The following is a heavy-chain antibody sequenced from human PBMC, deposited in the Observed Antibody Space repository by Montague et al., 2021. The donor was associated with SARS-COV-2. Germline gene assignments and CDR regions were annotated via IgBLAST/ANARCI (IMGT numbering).Heavy chain of an antibody. J-gene: IGHJ4*02. CDR2: TYYRSKWYN. D-gene: IGHD6-6*01. Sequence: CAISGDSVSSHTVAWNWFRQSPSRGLEWLGRTYYRSKWYNDYAVSMQSRVTINPDTSKNQFSLHVNSVTPEDTAVYYCAIDSEYSIVYWGQGLLVTVSS. V-gene: IGHV6-1*01. CDR1: GDSVSSHTVA. CDR3: AIDSEYSIVY.